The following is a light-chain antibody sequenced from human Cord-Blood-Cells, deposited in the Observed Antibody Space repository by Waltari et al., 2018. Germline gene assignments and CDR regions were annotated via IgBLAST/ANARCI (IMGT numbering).Light chain of an antibody. Sequence: QSALTQPRSVSGSPGQSVTISCTGTSSDVGGYNHVSWYQQHPGKAHKLMIYDVSKRPSGVPDRFSGSKSGNTASLTISGLQAEDEADYYCCSYAGSYTFVVFGGGTKLTVL. CDR1: SSDVGGYNH. V-gene: IGLV2-11*01. CDR2: DVS. CDR3: CSYAGSYTFVV. J-gene: IGLJ2*01.